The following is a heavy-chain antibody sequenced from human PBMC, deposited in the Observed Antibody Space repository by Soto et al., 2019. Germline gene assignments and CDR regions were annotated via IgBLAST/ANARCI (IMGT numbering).Heavy chain of an antibody. J-gene: IGHJ6*02. CDR2: INTNSGNT. Sequence: GASVKVSCKASGYTFSTYGIHWVRQAPGQRLEWMGWINTNSGNTNYAQKFQGRVTMTRNTSISTAYMELSSLRSEDTAVYYCARERTGTTSMDVWGQGTTVTVSS. CDR3: ARERTGTTSMDV. CDR1: GYTFSTYG. V-gene: IGHV1-8*02. D-gene: IGHD1-1*01.